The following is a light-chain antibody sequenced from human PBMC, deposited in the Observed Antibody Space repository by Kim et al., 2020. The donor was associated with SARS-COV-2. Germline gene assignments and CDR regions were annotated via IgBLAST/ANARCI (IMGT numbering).Light chain of an antibody. V-gene: IGKV1-8*01. J-gene: IGKJ4*01. Sequence: IRITQSPSSLSASTGDRVTITCRASQGISSYLAWYQQKPGKAPKLLIYAASTLESGVPSRFSGSGSGTEFTLTISCLQSEDFATYYCQQYYSYPPTFGGGTKVEIK. CDR1: QGISSY. CDR2: AAS. CDR3: QQYYSYPPT.